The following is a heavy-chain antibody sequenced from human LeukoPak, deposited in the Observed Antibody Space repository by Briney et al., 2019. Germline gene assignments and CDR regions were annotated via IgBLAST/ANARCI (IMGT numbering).Heavy chain of an antibody. V-gene: IGHV4-4*07. CDR2: IYTSGST. CDR3: ARGVVGITTAHDAFDI. Sequence: PSETLSLTCTVSGGSISSYYWSWIRQPAGKGLEWIGRIYTSGSTNYNPSLKSRVTIPLDTSKNQFSLKLNSVTAADTAVYYCARGVVGITTAHDAFDIWGQGTMVTVSS. D-gene: IGHD3-22*01. CDR1: GGSISSYY. J-gene: IGHJ3*02.